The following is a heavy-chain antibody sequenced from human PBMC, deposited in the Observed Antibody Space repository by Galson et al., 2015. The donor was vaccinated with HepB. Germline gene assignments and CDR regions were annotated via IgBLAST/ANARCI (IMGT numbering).Heavy chain of an antibody. Sequence: SVKVSCKASGYTFTGYYMHWVRQAPGQGLEWMGWINPNSGGTNYAQKFQGRVTMTRDTSISTAYMELSRLRSDDTAVYYCARDLDSSSSGGYWGQGTLVTVSS. CDR1: GYTFTGYY. J-gene: IGHJ4*02. CDR3: ARDLDSSSSGGY. D-gene: IGHD6-6*01. V-gene: IGHV1-2*02. CDR2: INPNSGGT.